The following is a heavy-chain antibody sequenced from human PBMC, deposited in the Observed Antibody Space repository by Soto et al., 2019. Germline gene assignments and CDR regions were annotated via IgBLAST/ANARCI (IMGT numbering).Heavy chain of an antibody. CDR2: IYPGDSDT. J-gene: IGHJ5*02. Sequence: GESLKISCKGSGYSFTSYWIGWVRQMPGKGLEWMGIIYPGDSDTRYSPSFQGQVTISADKSISTAYLQWSSLKASDTAMYYCARETMYYDFWSGRSGLWFDPWGQGTLVTVSS. V-gene: IGHV5-51*01. D-gene: IGHD3-3*01. CDR3: ARETMYYDFWSGRSGLWFDP. CDR1: GYSFTSYW.